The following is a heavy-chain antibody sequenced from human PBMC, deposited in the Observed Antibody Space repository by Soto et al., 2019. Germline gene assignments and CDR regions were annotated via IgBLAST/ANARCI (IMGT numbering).Heavy chain of an antibody. J-gene: IGHJ4*02. V-gene: IGHV1-18*01. Sequence: VKVSCKASGYTFTSYGISWVRQAPGQGLEWMGWISAYNGNTNYAQKLQGRVTMTTDTSTSTAYMELRSPRSDDTAVYYCARNLQYDSSGYPALSGSDYWGQGTLVTVSS. CDR2: ISAYNGNT. D-gene: IGHD3-22*01. CDR1: GYTFTSYG. CDR3: ARNLQYDSSGYPALSGSDY.